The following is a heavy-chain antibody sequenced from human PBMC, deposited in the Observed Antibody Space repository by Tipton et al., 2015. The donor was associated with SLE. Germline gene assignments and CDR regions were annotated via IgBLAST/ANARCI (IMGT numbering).Heavy chain of an antibody. D-gene: IGHD5-12*01. CDR1: GFTFSSYG. CDR3: AKDIVATTPIYGMDV. CDR2: IWYDGSNK. Sequence: SLRLSCAASGFTFSSYGMHWVRQAPGKGLEWVAVIWYDGSNKYYADSVKGRFTISRDNSKNTQYLQMNSLRAEDTAVYYCAKDIVATTPIYGMDVWGQGATVTVSS. V-gene: IGHV3-30*18. J-gene: IGHJ6*02.